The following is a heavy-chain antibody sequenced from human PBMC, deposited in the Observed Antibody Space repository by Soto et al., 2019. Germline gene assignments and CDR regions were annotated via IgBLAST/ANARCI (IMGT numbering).Heavy chain of an antibody. J-gene: IGHJ4*02. V-gene: IGHV4-4*02. CDR2: FYQSGST. CDR1: GGSISSSNW. CDR3: ARGPPVSLQLAELLFGPFFDF. Sequence: SSETLSLTCAVSGGSISSSNWWTWVRQPPGKGLEWIGEFYQSGSTHYNPSLKSRVTISLGKSKNQFSLKLSSVTAADTAVYYCARGPPVSLQLAELLFGPFFDFWGQGTLVTVSS. D-gene: IGHD3-10*01.